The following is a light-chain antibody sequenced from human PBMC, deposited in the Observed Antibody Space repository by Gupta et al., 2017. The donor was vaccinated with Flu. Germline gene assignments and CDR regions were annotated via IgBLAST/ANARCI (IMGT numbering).Light chain of an antibody. V-gene: IGLV1-47*01. CDR3: SVWDDSLSGRV. CDR2: LSD. J-gene: IGLJ3*02. Sequence: RVTMSCSGSSSNIGSNSVYWYQQVPGTPPKLLIYLSDQRPSGVPDRFSGSKSGASASLSISGLRPEDEADYYCSVWDDSLSGRVFGGGTKLTVL. CDR1: SSNIGSNS.